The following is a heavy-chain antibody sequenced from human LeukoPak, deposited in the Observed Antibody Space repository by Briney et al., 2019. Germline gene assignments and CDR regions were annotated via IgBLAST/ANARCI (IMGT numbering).Heavy chain of an antibody. J-gene: IGHJ4*02. CDR3: ATISGYYYYLDY. Sequence: SQTLSLTCTVSGDSISSGSYYWSWIRQPAGKGLEWIGRIYRSGRTNYNPSLKSRVTISLDTSKNQFSLKLSSVTAADTAVYYCATISGYYYYLDYWGQGTLVTVSS. V-gene: IGHV4-61*02. D-gene: IGHD3-22*01. CDR2: IYRSGRT. CDR1: GDSISSGSYY.